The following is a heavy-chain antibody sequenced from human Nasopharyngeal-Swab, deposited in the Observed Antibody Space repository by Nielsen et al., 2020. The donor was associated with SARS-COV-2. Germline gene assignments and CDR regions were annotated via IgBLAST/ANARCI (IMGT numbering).Heavy chain of an antibody. J-gene: IGHJ4*02. CDR1: GFTFSSYE. D-gene: IGHD3-22*01. CDR2: ISGSGSTI. Sequence: GESLKISCAASGFTFSSYEMNWVRQAPGKGLEWVSYISGSGSTIYYADSLKGRFTISRDNAKNSLYLQMNSLRAEDTAVYYCARGDDSSGFSITLDYWGQGTLVTVSS. CDR3: ARGDDSSGFSITLDY. V-gene: IGHV3-48*03.